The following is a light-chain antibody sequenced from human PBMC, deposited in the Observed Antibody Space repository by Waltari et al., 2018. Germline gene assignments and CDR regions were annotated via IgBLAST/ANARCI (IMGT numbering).Light chain of an antibody. CDR3: SSYGNRNVV. J-gene: IGLJ2*01. CDR1: SSDVGGNNF. CDR2: EAT. V-gene: IGLV2-8*01. Sequence: QSALTQPPSASGSPGQSVTISCTGTSSDVGGNNFVSWYQQYPGQAPKVIIYEATKRPSGAPHRFSGSKAGNTASLTVSGLQAEDEADYYCSSYGNRNVVFGGGTKVTVL.